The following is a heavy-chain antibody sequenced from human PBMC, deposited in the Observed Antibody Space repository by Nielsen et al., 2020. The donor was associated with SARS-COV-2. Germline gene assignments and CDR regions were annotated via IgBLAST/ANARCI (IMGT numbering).Heavy chain of an antibody. J-gene: IGHJ6*02. Sequence: SLKISCAASGFTFLDYAMYWVRQPPGKGLEWVASLTGDSGRVAYADSVKGRFTISRDNAKNSLYLQMNSLRAEDTAVYYCAREELRGVIMNYYYYYGMDVWGQGTTVTVSS. CDR2: LTGDSGRV. D-gene: IGHD3-10*01. CDR1: GFTFLDYA. V-gene: IGHV3-9*01. CDR3: AREELRGVIMNYYYYYGMDV.